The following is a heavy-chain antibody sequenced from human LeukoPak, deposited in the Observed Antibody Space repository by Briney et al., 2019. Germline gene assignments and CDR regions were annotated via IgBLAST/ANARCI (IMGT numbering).Heavy chain of an antibody. CDR1: GFAFSTYV. J-gene: IGHJ5*02. Sequence: GGSLRLSCAASGFAFSTYVMHWARQAPGEGLEWVAYIRQDGDEKFYGNSVKGRFTISRDNSKNTLYLEMDSLRVEDTAQYVCAREDYTSGHAGALGFDPWGQGTLVTVSA. CDR2: IRQDGDEK. V-gene: IGHV3-30*02. D-gene: IGHD3-22*01. CDR3: AREDYTSGHAGALGFDP.